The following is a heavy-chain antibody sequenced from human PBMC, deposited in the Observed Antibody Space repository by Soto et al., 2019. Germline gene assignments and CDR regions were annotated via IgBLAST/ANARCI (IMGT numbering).Heavy chain of an antibody. CDR3: ARYRREAVAGYTLDN. V-gene: IGHV4-59*01. CDR1: GGSISSNY. D-gene: IGHD6-13*01. Sequence: SETLSLTCTVSGGSISSNYWTWIRQPPGKGLEWIGYVYNSESTNYNPSLKSRVTISEDTSKSQFSLKVNSMTAADTAVYYCARYRREAVAGYTLDNWGQGILVTVSS. J-gene: IGHJ4*02. CDR2: VYNSEST.